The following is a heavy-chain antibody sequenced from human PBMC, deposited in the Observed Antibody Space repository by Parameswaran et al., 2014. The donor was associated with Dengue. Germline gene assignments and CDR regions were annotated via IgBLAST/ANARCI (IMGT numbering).Heavy chain of an antibody. CDR3: ARHEFGADPYFDY. CDR2: IYYSGST. J-gene: IGHJ4*02. CDR1: GGSISSSSYY. V-gene: IGHV4-39*01. D-gene: IGHD3-3*01. Sequence: ASETLSLTCTVSGGSISSSSYYWGWIRQPPGKGLEWIGSIYYSGSTYYNPSLKSRVTISVDTSKNQFSLKLSSVTAADTAVYYCARHEFGADPYFDYWGQGTLVTVSS.